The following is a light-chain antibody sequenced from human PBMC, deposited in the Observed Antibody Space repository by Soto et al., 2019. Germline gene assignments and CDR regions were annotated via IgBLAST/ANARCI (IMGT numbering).Light chain of an antibody. CDR2: WAS. Sequence: DIVMTQFPASLAVSLGEKATINCKSSQSVLYSSNNKNYLAWYQQKPGQPPKLLIYWASTRESGVPDRFSGSGSGTDFTLTISSLQAEDVAVYYCQQYYSTPWTFGQGTKVDI. CDR1: QSVLYSSNNKNY. CDR3: QQYYSTPWT. J-gene: IGKJ1*01. V-gene: IGKV4-1*01.